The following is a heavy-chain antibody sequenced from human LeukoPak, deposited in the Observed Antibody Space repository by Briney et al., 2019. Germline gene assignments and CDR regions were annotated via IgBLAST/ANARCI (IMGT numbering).Heavy chain of an antibody. Sequence: SETLSLTCTVSGGSISSSSYYWGWIRQPPGKGLEWIGSIYYSGSTYYNPSLKSRVTISVDTSKNQFSLKLSSVTAADTAVYYCARVTAGQIYGSGQQIPWGQGTLVTVSS. D-gene: IGHD3-10*01. CDR1: GGSISSSSYY. CDR2: IYYSGST. J-gene: IGHJ4*02. CDR3: ARVTAGQIYGSGQQIP. V-gene: IGHV4-39*07.